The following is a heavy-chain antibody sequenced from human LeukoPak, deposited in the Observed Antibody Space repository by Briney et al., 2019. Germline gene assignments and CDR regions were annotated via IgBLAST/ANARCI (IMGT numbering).Heavy chain of an antibody. J-gene: IGHJ4*02. CDR3: ARKHGSGSNYKEGFDY. V-gene: IGHV1-18*01. Sequence: ASVKVSCKASGYTFTSYGISWVRQAPGQGLEWVGWISAYNGNTNYAQKLQGRVTMTTDTSTSAAYMELRSLRSDDTAVYYCARKHGSGSNYKEGFDYWGQGTLVTVSS. D-gene: IGHD3-10*01. CDR2: ISAYNGNT. CDR1: GYTFTSYG.